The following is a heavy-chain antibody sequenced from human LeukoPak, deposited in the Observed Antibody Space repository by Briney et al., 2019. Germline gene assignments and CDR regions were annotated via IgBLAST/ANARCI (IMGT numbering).Heavy chain of an antibody. J-gene: IGHJ6*02. D-gene: IGHD3-3*01. CDR2: INHSGST. CDR1: GGSFSGYY. CDR3: ARHRTHDFWSGPVSGGMDV. Sequence: SETLSLTCAVYGGSFSGYYWSWLRQPPGKGLEWIGEINHSGSTNYNPSLKSRVTISVDTSKNQFSLKLSSVTAADTAVYYCARHRTHDFWSGPVSGGMDVWGQGTTVTVSS. V-gene: IGHV4-34*01.